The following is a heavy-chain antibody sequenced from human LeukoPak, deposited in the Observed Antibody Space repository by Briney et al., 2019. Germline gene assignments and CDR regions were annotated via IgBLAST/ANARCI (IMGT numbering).Heavy chain of an antibody. CDR2: INPNSGGT. CDR3: ARVVAVTGTPVYYMDV. D-gene: IGHD6-19*01. V-gene: IGHV1-2*02. CDR1: VYMFTGYY. Sequence: ASVKVSCKASVYMFTGYYMHWVQQAPGQGLEWMGWINPNSGGTNYAQKFQGRVTMTRDMSISTAYMDLNRLRSDDTAVYYCARVVAVTGTPVYYMDVWGKGTTVTVSS. J-gene: IGHJ6*03.